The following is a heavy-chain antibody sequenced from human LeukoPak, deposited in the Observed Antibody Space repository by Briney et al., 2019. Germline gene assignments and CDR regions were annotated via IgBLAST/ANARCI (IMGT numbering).Heavy chain of an antibody. V-gene: IGHV4-4*02. J-gene: IGHJ4*02. D-gene: IGHD6-13*01. CDR3: ARLSIAAAEYYFDY. CDR2: IYHSGST. CDR1: GGSIRSSNW. Sequence: SETLSLTCAVSGGSIRSSNWWSWVRQPPGKGLEWIGEIYHSGSTNYNPSLKSRVTISVDKSKNQFSLKLSSVTAADTAVYYCARLSIAAAEYYFDYWGQGTLVTVSS.